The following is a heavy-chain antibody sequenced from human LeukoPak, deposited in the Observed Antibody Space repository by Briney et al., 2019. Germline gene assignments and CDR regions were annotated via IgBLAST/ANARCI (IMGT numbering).Heavy chain of an antibody. Sequence: GGSLRLSCAASGFTFSSYAMHWVRQARDKGLEWVAVISYDGSNKYYADSVKGRFTISRDNSKNTLYLQMNGLRAEDTAVYYCARALNYYDSSGYVYYFDYWGQGTLVTVSS. J-gene: IGHJ4*02. V-gene: IGHV3-30-3*01. D-gene: IGHD3-22*01. CDR3: ARALNYYDSSGYVYYFDY. CDR2: ISYDGSNK. CDR1: GFTFSSYA.